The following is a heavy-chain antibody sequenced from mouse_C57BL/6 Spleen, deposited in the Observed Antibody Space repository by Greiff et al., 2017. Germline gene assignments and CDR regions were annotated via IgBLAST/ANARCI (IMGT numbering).Heavy chain of an antibody. Sequence: QVQLQQSGAELVRPGTSVKVSCKASGYAFTNYLIEWVKQRPGQGLEWIGVINPGSGGTTYNEKFKGKATLTADKSSSTAYMQLSSLTSEDSAVYFCARRDDYGFDYWGQGTTLTVSS. V-gene: IGHV1-54*01. J-gene: IGHJ2*01. CDR3: ARRDDYGFDY. D-gene: IGHD2-4*01. CDR2: INPGSGGT. CDR1: GYAFTNYL.